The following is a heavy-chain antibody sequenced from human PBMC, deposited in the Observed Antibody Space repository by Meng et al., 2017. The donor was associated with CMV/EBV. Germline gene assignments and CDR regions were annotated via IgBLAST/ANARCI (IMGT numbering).Heavy chain of an antibody. CDR1: GFTFSSYS. J-gene: IGHJ4*02. Sequence: GESLKISCAASGFTFSSYSMNWVRQAPGKGLEWVSSISSSNSYIYYADSVKGRFTISRDNAKNSLYLRMNSLRAEDTAVYYCARAVAGNFDYWGQGTLVTVSS. CDR3: ARAVAGNFDY. CDR2: ISSSNSYI. D-gene: IGHD6-19*01. V-gene: IGHV3-21*01.